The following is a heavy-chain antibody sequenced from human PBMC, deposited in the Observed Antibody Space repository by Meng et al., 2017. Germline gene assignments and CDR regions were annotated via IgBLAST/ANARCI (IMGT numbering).Heavy chain of an antibody. CDR2: IKRNRDGGTI. CDR3: ATGAAAADY. Sequence: EVELGEFGGGLVKPGGSLRIYWVASGLRFTDAWMSWVRQAPGKGLEWVGRIKRNRDGGTIDYAARVKGRFTISRDESKNTLYLQMDSLITEDTAVYFCATGAAAADYWGQGTLVTVSS. D-gene: IGHD6-13*01. V-gene: IGHV3-15*01. J-gene: IGHJ4*02. CDR1: GLRFTDAW.